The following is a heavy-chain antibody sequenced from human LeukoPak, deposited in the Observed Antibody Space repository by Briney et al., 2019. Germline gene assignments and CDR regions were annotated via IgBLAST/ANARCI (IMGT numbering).Heavy chain of an antibody. CDR2: INPNSGGT. CDR3: ARDNYGDYEYFQH. Sequence: ASVKVSCKASGYTFTGYYMHWVRQAPGQGLEWMGWINPNSGGTNYAQKFQGRVTMTRDTSISTAYMELSRLRSDDTAVYYCARDNYGDYEYFQHWGQGTLVTVSS. D-gene: IGHD4-17*01. CDR1: GYTFTGYY. V-gene: IGHV1-2*02. J-gene: IGHJ1*01.